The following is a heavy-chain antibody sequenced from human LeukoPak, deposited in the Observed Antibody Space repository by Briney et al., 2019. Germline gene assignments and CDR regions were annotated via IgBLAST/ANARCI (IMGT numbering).Heavy chain of an antibody. CDR1: GGSLNSPNYY. J-gene: IGHJ5*02. CDR3: VRHDYYGSLNWFDP. Sequence: SETLSLTCIVSGGSLNSPNYYWGWIRQPPGEGLEWIATIYYTGTTYYNTSLKSRLTISVDTSKNQFSLKLTSVTAADTAVYYCVRHDYYGSLNWFDPWGQGTLITVSS. V-gene: IGHV4-39*01. D-gene: IGHD3-10*01. CDR2: IYYTGTT.